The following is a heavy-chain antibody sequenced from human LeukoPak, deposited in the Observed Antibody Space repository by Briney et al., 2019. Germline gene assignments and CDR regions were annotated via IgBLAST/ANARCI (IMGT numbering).Heavy chain of an antibody. D-gene: IGHD3-22*01. V-gene: IGHV3-15*01. J-gene: IGHJ4*02. Sequence: GGSLRLSCAASGFTFSNAWMSWVRQAPGKGLEWVGRIKSKTDGGTTDYAAPVKGRFTISRDDSKNTLYLQMNSLKTEDTAVYYCTTDSPYYYDSSGYYDIDYWGQGTLVTVSS. CDR1: GFTFSNAW. CDR2: IKSKTDGGTT. CDR3: TTDSPYYYDSSGYYDIDY.